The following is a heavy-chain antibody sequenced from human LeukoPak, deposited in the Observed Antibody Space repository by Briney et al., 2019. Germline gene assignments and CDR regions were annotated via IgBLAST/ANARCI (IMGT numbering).Heavy chain of an antibody. V-gene: IGHV3-23*01. CDR1: GFTFSSYA. Sequence: GGSLRLSCAASGFTFSSYAMTWVRQAPGEGLEWVSTISDSGARTNYADSAKGRFTISRDNSMNTLYLQMNSLRADDTAVYYCASDYFLDYWGQGTLVTVSS. CDR3: ASDYFLDY. D-gene: IGHD6-25*01. J-gene: IGHJ4*02. CDR2: ISDSGART.